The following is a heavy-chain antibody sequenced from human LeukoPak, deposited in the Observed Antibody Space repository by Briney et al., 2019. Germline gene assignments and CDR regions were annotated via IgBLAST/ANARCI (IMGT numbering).Heavy chain of an antibody. CDR3: ARDRVPMVRGVNYFDY. CDR2: ISYDGSNK. D-gene: IGHD3-10*01. V-gene: IGHV3-30*04. J-gene: IGHJ4*02. CDR1: GFTFSSYA. Sequence: GSLRLSCAASGFTFSSYAMHWVRQAPGKGLEWVAVISYDGSNKYYADSVKGRSTISRDNSKNTLYLQMNSLRAEDTAVYYCARDRVPMVRGVNYFDYWGQGTLVTVSS.